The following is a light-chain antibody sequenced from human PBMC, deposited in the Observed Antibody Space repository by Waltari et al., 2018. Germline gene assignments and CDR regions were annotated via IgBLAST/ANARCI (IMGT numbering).Light chain of an antibody. CDR1: SSDIGDYNF. V-gene: IGLV2-14*03. CDR3: SSYTSSTTLI. J-gene: IGLJ2*01. Sequence: QSALTQPASVFGSPGQSLTISCTGTSSDIGDYNFVSWYQQHPGKAPKLMIYDVSLRPSGISSRFSGSKSGNTASLTISGLQAEDEADYHCSSYTSSTTLIFGGGTKLTVL. CDR2: DVS.